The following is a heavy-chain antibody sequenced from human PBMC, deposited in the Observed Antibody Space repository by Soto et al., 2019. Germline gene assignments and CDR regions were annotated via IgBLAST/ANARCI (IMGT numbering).Heavy chain of an antibody. CDR2: INPTGGST. J-gene: IGHJ5*02. CDR3: ARAYTTSCPGP. CDR1: GYTFTNYY. Sequence: ASVKVSCKASGYTFTNYYMHWVRQAPGQGLEWMGMINPTGGSTTYAQKFQGRVSMTRDTSTNTVYMELSGLRSEDTAVYYCARAYTTSCPGPWGQGTLVIVSS. D-gene: IGHD6-6*01. V-gene: IGHV1-46*01.